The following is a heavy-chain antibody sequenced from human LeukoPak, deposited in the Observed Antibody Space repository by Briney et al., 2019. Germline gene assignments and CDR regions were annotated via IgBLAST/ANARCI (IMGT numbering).Heavy chain of an antibody. J-gene: IGHJ4*02. D-gene: IGHD1-26*01. CDR3: ARAGGSYGSRYYFDY. CDR2: IYYSGST. CDR1: GGSFSSYY. V-gene: IGHV4-59*01. Sequence: SETLSLTCAVYGGSFSSYYWSWIRQPPGKGLEWIGYIYYSGSTNYNPSLKSRVTISVDTSKNQFSLKLSSVTAADTAVYYCARAGGSYGSRYYFDYWGQGTLVTVSS.